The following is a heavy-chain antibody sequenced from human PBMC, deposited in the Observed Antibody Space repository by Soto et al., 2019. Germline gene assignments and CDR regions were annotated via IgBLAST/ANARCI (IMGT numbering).Heavy chain of an antibody. J-gene: IGHJ5*02. CDR3: ARDRGWNCAS. D-gene: IGHD1-7*01. CDR2: ISSDGSNK. V-gene: IGHV3-30*03. CDR1: GFTFSNYG. Sequence: QVQLVESGGGVVQPGRSLRLSCAASGFTFSNYGMHWVRQAPGKGLEWVALISSDGSNKYYPDSVKGRFTFSRDNSKNSPYLQVNSLRPEDTGVYYCARDRGWNCASWGQGTLVTFPS.